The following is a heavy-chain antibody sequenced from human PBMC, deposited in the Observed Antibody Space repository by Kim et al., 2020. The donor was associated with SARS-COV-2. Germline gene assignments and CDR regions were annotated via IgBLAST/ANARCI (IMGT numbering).Heavy chain of an antibody. Sequence: KFQGRVTITRDTSATSVYMELRSLRSDDTAVYYCAREGGYSGRTQDGMDVWGQGTTVTVSS. V-gene: IGHV1-3*01. D-gene: IGHD3-10*01. CDR3: AREGGYSGRTQDGMDV. J-gene: IGHJ6*02.